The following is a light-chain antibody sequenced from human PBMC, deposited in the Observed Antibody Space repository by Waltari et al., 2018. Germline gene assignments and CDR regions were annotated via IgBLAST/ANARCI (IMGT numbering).Light chain of an antibody. V-gene: IGKV3-20*01. CDR3: QKYGTLPAT. Sequence: EIVLTQSPGTLPLSPGERATLSCTASQRVRRTLAWYQQKPGQAPRLLIYDASTRATGIPDRFSGSGSGTDFSLTISRLEPEDFAVYYCQKYGTLPATFGQGTKVEIK. J-gene: IGKJ1*01. CDR1: QRVRRT. CDR2: DAS.